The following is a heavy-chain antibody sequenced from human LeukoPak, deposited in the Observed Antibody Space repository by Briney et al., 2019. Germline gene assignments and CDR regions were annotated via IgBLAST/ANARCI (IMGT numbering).Heavy chain of an antibody. V-gene: IGHV1-69*13. Sequence: VKVSCKASGGTFSSYAISWVRQAPGQGLEWMGGIIPIFGTANYAQKFQGRVTITADESTSTAYMELSSLRSEDTAVYYCARDCGGDCYSAFDIWGQGTMVTVS. CDR3: ARDCGGDCYSAFDI. D-gene: IGHD2-21*01. CDR1: GGTFSSYA. CDR2: IIPIFGTA. J-gene: IGHJ3*02.